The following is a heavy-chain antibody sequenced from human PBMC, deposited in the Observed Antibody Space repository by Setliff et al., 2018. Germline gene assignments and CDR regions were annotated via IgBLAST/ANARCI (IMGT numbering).Heavy chain of an antibody. Sequence: SETLSLTCTVSDDSISSRHYYWSWIRQPAGKGLEWLGRIFGSGSTNYNPSLKSRVTMSVDKSKNQFSLKLSSVTAADTAVYYCARGGERYYSASWGQGTLVTVSS. CDR1: DDSISSRHYY. D-gene: IGHD1-20*01. CDR2: IFGSGST. CDR3: ARGGERYYSAS. V-gene: IGHV4-61*02. J-gene: IGHJ4*02.